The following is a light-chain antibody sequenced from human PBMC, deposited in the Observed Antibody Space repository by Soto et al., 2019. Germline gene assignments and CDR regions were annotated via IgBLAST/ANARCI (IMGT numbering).Light chain of an antibody. CDR3: QQYGNSPRLT. CDR2: GAS. CDR1: QSVSSRY. V-gene: IGKV3-20*01. Sequence: SVWTQSPGTLSLSPGERATLSCRASQSVSSRYLAWYQQKPGQAPRLLIYGASSRATGIPDRFSGSGSGTDFTLTISRLEPEDFAVYYCQQYGNSPRLTFGGGAKVDIK. J-gene: IGKJ4*01.